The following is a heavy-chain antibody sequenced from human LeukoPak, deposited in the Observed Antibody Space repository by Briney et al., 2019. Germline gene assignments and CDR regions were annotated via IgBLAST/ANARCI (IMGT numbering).Heavy chain of an antibody. CDR2: ISHDEKEK. D-gene: IGHD4-17*01. V-gene: IGHV3-30*04. CDR3: ARDRLYGDHPGVYLVN. Sequence: GGSLRLSCAASGFVFSRNAMHWVRQAPGKGLEWVAIISHDEKEKHYADSVKGRITISRDNSKNTVSLEMNSLRIEDTATYYCARDRLYGDHPGVYLVNWGQGTLVIVSS. J-gene: IGHJ4*02. CDR1: GFVFSRNA.